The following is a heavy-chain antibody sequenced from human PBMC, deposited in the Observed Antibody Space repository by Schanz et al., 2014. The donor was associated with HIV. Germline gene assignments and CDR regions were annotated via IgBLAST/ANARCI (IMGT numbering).Heavy chain of an antibody. V-gene: IGHV3-21*04. CDR1: GFSFISYS. CDR3: AKDMGGVVPAAPFYYYGMDV. CDR2: ISSSGTYI. D-gene: IGHD2-2*01. J-gene: IGHJ6*02. Sequence: EVQLVESGGGLVKPGGSLRLSCAASGFSFISYSMNWVRQAPGKGLEWVSSISSSGTYIHYADSVKGRFTISRDNAKNSLYLHMSSLRAEDTALYYCAKDMGGVVPAAPFYYYGMDVWGQGTTVTVSS.